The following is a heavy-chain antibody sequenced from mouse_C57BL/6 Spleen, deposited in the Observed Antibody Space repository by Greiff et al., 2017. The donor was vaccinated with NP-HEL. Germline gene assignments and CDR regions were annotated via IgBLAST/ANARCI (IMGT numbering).Heavy chain of an antibody. D-gene: IGHD1-1*01. CDR2: ISDGGSYT. Sequence: EVKLVESGGGLVKPGGSLKLSCAASGFTFSSYAMSWVRQTPEKRLEWVATISDGGSYTYYPDNVKGRFTISRDNAKNNLYLQMSHLKSEDTAMYYCARDQGYYGTQAWFAYWGQGTLVTVSA. J-gene: IGHJ3*01. CDR1: GFTFSSYA. V-gene: IGHV5-4*01. CDR3: ARDQGYYGTQAWFAY.